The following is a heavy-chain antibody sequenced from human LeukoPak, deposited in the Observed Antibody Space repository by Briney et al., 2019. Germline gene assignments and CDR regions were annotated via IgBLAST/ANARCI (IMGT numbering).Heavy chain of an antibody. V-gene: IGHV3-7*01. CDR3: ARGHVHIVYWAPSSGWSYFDY. CDR2: IKQDGSEK. Sequence: GGSLRLSCAASGFTFSSYWMSWVRQAPGKGLEWVANIKQDGSEKYYVDSVKGRFTISRDNAKNSLYLQMNSLRAEDTAVYYCARGHVHIVYWAPSSGWSYFDYWGQGTLVTVSS. J-gene: IGHJ4*02. D-gene: IGHD6-19*01. CDR1: GFTFSSYW.